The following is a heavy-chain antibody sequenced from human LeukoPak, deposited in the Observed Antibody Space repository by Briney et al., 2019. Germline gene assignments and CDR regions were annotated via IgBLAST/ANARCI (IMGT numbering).Heavy chain of an antibody. J-gene: IGHJ4*02. CDR2: ISSSSSAI. Sequence: AGGSLRLSCAASGFTFSSYSMNWVRQAPGKGLEWVSYISSSSSAIYYADSVKGRFTISRDNAENSLYLQMNSLRAEDTAVYYCARDPGTYGDYVAAYWGQGTLVTVSS. CDR3: ARDPGTYGDYVAAY. V-gene: IGHV3-48*01. D-gene: IGHD4-17*01. CDR1: GFTFSSYS.